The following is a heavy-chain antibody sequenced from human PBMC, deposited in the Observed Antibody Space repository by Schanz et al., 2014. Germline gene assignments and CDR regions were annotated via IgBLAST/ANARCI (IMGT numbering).Heavy chain of an antibody. CDR1: GFTFSTYW. D-gene: IGHD3-3*01. V-gene: IGHV3-7*01. J-gene: IGHJ4*02. CDR3: ARDNGGYYHFDY. Sequence: EVQLVESGGGLVQPGGSLRLSCAASGFTFSTYWMSWVRQAPGKGLEWVANIKQDESERSYVDSVKGRFTISRDNAKNALYLQISSRRADDTAVYYCARDNGGYYHFDYWGQGTLVTVSS. CDR2: IKQDESER.